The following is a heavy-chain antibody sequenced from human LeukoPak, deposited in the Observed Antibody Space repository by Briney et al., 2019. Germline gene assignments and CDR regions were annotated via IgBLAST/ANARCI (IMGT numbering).Heavy chain of an antibody. CDR1: GFTFNTHG. D-gene: IGHD4-23*01. J-gene: IGHJ4*02. V-gene: IGHV3-48*01. CDR2: ISSSSTMI. CDR3: ARDSVGIDY. Sequence: GGSLRLSCATSGFTFNTHGMLWVRQAPGKGLEWVSSISSSSTMITYADSVKGRFTISRDNAKNSVYLQMNSLRADDTAVYYCARDSVGIDYWGQGTLVTVSS.